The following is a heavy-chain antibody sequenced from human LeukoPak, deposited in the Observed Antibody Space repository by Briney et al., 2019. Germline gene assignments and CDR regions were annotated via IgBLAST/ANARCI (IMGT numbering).Heavy chain of an antibody. J-gene: IGHJ6*04. CDR2: IRRKGYGGTT. CDR1: GFTFGDYS. V-gene: IGHV3-49*04. Sequence: GGSLRLSCTASGFTFGDYSLSWVRQAPEKGLEWVGFIRRKGYGGTTEYAPSVKGRFIISRDDSKSTAYLQMNSLKTEDTAVYYCTRDHDFWSGLFDVWGKGTTVTVSS. D-gene: IGHD3-3*01. CDR3: TRDHDFWSGLFDV.